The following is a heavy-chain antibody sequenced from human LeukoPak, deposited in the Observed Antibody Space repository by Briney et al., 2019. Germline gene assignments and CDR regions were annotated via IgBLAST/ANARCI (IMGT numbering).Heavy chain of an antibody. Sequence: SETLSLTCGVYGESFSGYFWSWIRQPPGKGLEWIGEINHSGSTNYNPSLKSRVTMSVDTSKNQFSLKLSSVTAADTAVYYCAGRVDDFWSGSYGMDVWGQGTTVTVSS. J-gene: IGHJ6*02. CDR3: AGRVDDFWSGSYGMDV. CDR2: INHSGST. V-gene: IGHV4-34*01. CDR1: GESFSGYF. D-gene: IGHD3-3*01.